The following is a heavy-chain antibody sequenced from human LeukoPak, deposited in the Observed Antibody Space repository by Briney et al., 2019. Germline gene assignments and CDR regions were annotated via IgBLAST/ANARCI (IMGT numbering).Heavy chain of an antibody. Sequence: XSVKVSCKASGYTFTSYAMHWVRQAPGQRLEWMGWINAGNGNTKYSQKFQGRVTITRDTSASTAYMELSILRSEDTAVYYCARGLPGQQLANDWFDPWGQGTLVTVSS. J-gene: IGHJ5*02. CDR1: GYTFTSYA. CDR2: INAGNGNT. V-gene: IGHV1-3*01. D-gene: IGHD6-13*01. CDR3: ARGLPGQQLANDWFDP.